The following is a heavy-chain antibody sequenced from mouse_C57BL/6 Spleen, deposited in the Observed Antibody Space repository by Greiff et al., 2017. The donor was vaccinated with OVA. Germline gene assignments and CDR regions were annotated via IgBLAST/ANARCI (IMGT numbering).Heavy chain of an antibody. CDR1: GYTFTSYW. J-gene: IGHJ2*01. CDR3: ARRACYYGSSYEDY. CDR2: IDPSDSYT. D-gene: IGHD1-1*01. V-gene: IGHV1-50*01. Sequence: QVQLQQPGAELVQPGASVKLSCKASGYTFTSYWMQWVKQRPGQGLEWIGEIDPSDSYTNYNQKFKGKATLTVDTSSSTAYMQLSSLTSEDSAVYYCARRACYYGSSYEDYWGQGTTLTVSS.